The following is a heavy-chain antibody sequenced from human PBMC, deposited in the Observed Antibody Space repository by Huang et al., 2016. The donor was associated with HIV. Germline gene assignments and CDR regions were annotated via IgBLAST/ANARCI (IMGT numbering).Heavy chain of an antibody. Sequence: EVQLVQSGAEVKKPGESLKISCNGSGYSFTSYWIDWVRQMPGKGLEWMVIIFPGASDTRYSPSFQGQVTISADKSISTAYLQWSSLKASDTAMYYCARLSTTWYFDYWGQGTLVTVSS. V-gene: IGHV5-51*01. D-gene: IGHD1-1*01. CDR3: ARLSTTWYFDY. J-gene: IGHJ4*02. CDR2: IFPGASDT. CDR1: GYSFTSYW.